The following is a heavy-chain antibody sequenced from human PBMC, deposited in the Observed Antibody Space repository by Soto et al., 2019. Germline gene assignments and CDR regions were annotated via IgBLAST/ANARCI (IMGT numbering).Heavy chain of an antibody. D-gene: IGHD2-2*01. CDR1: GGTFSSYA. CDR3: ARSQGSSTSLEIYYYYYYGMDV. CDR2: IIPISGTA. Sequence: QVPLVQSGAEVKKPGSSVKVSCKASGGTFSSYAISWVRQAPGQGLEWMGGIIPISGTANYALKFQGRVTITADESTSTVYMELSNLRSEDTAVYFCARSQGSSTSLEIYYYYYYGMDVWGQGTTVTVSS. V-gene: IGHV1-69*01. J-gene: IGHJ6*02.